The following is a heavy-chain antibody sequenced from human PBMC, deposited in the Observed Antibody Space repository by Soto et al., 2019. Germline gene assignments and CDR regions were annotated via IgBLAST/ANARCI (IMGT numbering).Heavy chain of an antibody. CDR2: ISGSGGST. D-gene: IGHD5-12*01. J-gene: IGHJ4*02. CDR3: AKDEADGYNPTRLDY. Sequence: EVQLLESGGGLVQPGGSLRLSCAASGFTFSSYAMSWVRQAPGKGLEWVSAISGSGGSTYYADSVKGRFTISRDNSKNTLYLPMNSLRAADTAVYYCAKDEADGYNPTRLDYWGQGTLVTVSS. V-gene: IGHV3-23*01. CDR1: GFTFSSYA.